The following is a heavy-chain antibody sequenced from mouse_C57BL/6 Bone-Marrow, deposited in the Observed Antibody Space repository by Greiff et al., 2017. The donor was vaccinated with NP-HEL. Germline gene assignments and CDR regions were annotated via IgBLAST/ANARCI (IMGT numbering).Heavy chain of an antibody. V-gene: IGHV5-6*02. CDR2: ISSGGSYT. D-gene: IGHD2-5*01. CDR1: GFTFSSYG. J-gene: IGHJ2*01. CDR3: ARRVAYYSNPYYFDY. Sequence: EVKLVESGGDLVKPGGSLKLSCAASGFTFSSYGMSWVRQTPDKRLEWVATISSGGSYTYYPDSVKGRFTISRDNAKNTLYLQMSSLKSEDTAMYYCARRVAYYSNPYYFDYWGQGTTLTVSS.